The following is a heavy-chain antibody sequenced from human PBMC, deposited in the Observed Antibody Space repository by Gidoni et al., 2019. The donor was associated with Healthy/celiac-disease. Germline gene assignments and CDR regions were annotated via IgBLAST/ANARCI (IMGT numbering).Heavy chain of an antibody. V-gene: IGHV4-61*02. J-gene: IGHJ6*02. CDR2: IYTSGST. D-gene: IGHD6-19*01. CDR1: GGSISSGTYY. CDR3: ARDRIAVAGTYYYYYGMDV. Sequence: QVQLQESGPGLVKPSQTLSLTCTLSGGSISSGTYYWSWIRQPAGKGLEWIGRIYTSGSTNYNPSLKSRVTISVDTSKNQFSLKLSSVTAADTAVYYCARDRIAVAGTYYYYYGMDVWGQGTTVTVSS.